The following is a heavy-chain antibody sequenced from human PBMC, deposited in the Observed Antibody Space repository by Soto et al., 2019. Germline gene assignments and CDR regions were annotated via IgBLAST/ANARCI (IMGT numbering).Heavy chain of an antibody. CDR3: ATARSSSWYGGTWFYP. CDR1: RHSGSSNSAA. CDR2: TYYRSKWYN. V-gene: IGHV6-1*01. D-gene: IGHD6-13*01. Sequence: SHTLSLTCVISRHSGSSNSAAWNWIRQSPSRGLEWLGRTYYRSKWYNDYAVSVKSRITINPDTSKNQFSLQLNSVAPEDKAVYSCATARSSSWYGGTWFYPWGHRTLVIVSP. J-gene: IGHJ5*02.